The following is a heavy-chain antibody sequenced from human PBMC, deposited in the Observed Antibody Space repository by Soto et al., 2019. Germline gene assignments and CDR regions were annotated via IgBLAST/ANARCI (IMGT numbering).Heavy chain of an antibody. V-gene: IGHV3-23*01. CDR3: AKGRGGSGSLTPRVDF. J-gene: IGHJ4*02. CDR1: GFTFNNYA. CDR2: ISGGGDTT. D-gene: IGHD3-10*01. Sequence: EVQLLESGGGLVQPGGSLRLSCAASGFTFNNYAITWVRQAPGKGLEWVSAISGGGDTTSYADSVKGRFTVSRDGSKNTQYLQMSSLRAEDTALYYCAKGRGGSGSLTPRVDFWGQGTLVTVSS.